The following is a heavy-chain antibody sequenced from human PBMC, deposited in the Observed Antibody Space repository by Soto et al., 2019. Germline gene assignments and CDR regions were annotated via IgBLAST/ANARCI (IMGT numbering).Heavy chain of an antibody. CDR3: SXXXXXXXXXXXSWYSVGFDH. V-gene: IGHV3-15*07. Sequence: EVQLVESGGGLVKPGGSLRLSCAASGFTFSVAWMDWVRQAPGKGLEWVGRIKSKGGGGTTDYAAPVKGRFTISRDDSKNTVYLQMDSLXXEDTGVYYCSXXXXXXXXXXXSWYSVGFDHWGQGTLVTVSS. CDR2: IKSKGGGGTT. CDR1: GFTFSVAW. D-gene: IGHD6-13*01. J-gene: IGHJ4*02.